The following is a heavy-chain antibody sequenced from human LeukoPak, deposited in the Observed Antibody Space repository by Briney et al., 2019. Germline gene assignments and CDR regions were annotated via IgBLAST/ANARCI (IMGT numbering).Heavy chain of an antibody. CDR2: IYYSGST. V-gene: IGHV4-59*01. Sequence: SETLSPTCTVSGGSISSYYWSWIRQPPGKGLEWIGYIYYSGSTNYNPSLKSRVTIPVDTSKNQFSLKLSSVTAADTAVHYCARDPETGTFFDWGQGTLVTVSS. CDR3: ARDPETGTFFD. CDR1: GGSISSYY. D-gene: IGHD1-1*01. J-gene: IGHJ4*02.